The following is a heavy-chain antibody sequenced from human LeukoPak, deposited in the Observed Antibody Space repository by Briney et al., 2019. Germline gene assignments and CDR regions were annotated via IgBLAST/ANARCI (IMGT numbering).Heavy chain of an antibody. CDR3: AKAIVVVIPSNDAFDI. CDR2: ISGSGGST. CDR1: GFTFSSYA. Sequence: GGSLRLSCAASGFTFSSYAMSWVRQAPGKGLEWVSAISGSGGSTYYADFVKGRFTISRDNSKNTLYLQMNSLRAEDTAVYYCAKAIVVVIPSNDAFDIWGQGTMVTVSS. D-gene: IGHD3-22*01. J-gene: IGHJ3*02. V-gene: IGHV3-23*01.